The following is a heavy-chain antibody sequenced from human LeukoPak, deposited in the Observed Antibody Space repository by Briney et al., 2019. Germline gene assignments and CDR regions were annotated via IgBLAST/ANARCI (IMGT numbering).Heavy chain of an antibody. Sequence: GGSLRLSCAASGFTFSSYEMNWVRQAPGKGLEWVSSIKGRFTVSRDNAKNSLYLQMNSLRVEDTAVYYCAREKSFLEWLSTGRRDGYYMDVWGKGTTVTVSS. CDR3: AREKSFLEWLSTGRRDGYYMDV. V-gene: IGHV3-21*01. D-gene: IGHD3-3*02. J-gene: IGHJ6*03. CDR2: I. CDR1: GFTFSSYE.